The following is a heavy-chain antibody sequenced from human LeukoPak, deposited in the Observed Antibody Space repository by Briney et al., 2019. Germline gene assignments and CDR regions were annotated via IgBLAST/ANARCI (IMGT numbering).Heavy chain of an antibody. CDR1: GFTFSSYW. D-gene: IGHD4-17*01. CDR3: VAATTDITFDI. CDR2: IKQDGSEK. V-gene: IGHV3-7*01. J-gene: IGHJ3*02. Sequence: GGSLRLSCAASGFTFSSYWMSWVRQAPGKGLEWVANIKQDGSEKYYVDSVKGRFTISRDNAKNSLYLQMNSLRAEDTAVYYCVAATTDITFDIWGQGAMVTVSS.